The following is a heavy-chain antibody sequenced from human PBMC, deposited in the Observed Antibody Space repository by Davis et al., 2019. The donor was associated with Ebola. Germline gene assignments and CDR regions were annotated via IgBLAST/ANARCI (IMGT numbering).Heavy chain of an antibody. CDR2: IIPIFGTA. CDR1: GGTFSSYA. V-gene: IGHV1-69*13. J-gene: IGHJ6*02. Sequence: SVKVSCKASGGTFSSYAISWVRQAPGQGLEWMGGIIPIFGTANYAQKFQGRVTITADESTSTAYMELSSLRSEDTAVYYCARASSSSWKRGYYYYGMDVWGQGTTVTVSS. D-gene: IGHD6-13*01. CDR3: ARASSSSWKRGYYYYGMDV.